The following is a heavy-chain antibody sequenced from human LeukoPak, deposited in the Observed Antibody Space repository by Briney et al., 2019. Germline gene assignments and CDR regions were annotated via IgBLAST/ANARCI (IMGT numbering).Heavy chain of an antibody. Sequence: PSETLSLTCTVSGGSINAYYWSCIRQPPGKGLEWIAYVRDNGENNYNPSLKSRVAISVDTANNQISLRLNFVTAADTAIYYCARQPVNTAAFDLWGLGTMVTVSS. D-gene: IGHD5-18*01. CDR3: ARQPVNTAAFDL. V-gene: IGHV4-59*08. J-gene: IGHJ3*01. CDR1: GGSINAYY. CDR2: VRDNGEN.